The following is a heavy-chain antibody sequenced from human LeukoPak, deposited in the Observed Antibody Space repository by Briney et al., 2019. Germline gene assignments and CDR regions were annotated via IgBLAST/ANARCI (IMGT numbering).Heavy chain of an antibody. CDR3: ARGGVYYYDSSGYSGFDY. CDR1: GGSFSGYY. Sequence: SETLSLTCAVYGGSFSGYYWSWIRQPPGKGLEWIGEINHSGSTNYNPSLKGRVTISVDTSKNQFSLKLSSVTAADTAVYYCARGGVYYYDSSGYSGFDYWGQGTLVTVSS. J-gene: IGHJ4*02. V-gene: IGHV4-34*01. D-gene: IGHD3-22*01. CDR2: INHSGST.